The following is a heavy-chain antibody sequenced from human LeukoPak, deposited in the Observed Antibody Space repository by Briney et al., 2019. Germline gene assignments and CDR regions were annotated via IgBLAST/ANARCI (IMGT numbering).Heavy chain of an antibody. CDR1: GASISSGDYY. D-gene: IGHD3-22*01. Sequence: SETLSLTCTVSGASISSGDYYWSWIRQPPGKGLECIGHIYYSGSTYYNPSLKSRVTISVDTSKNQFSLKLSSVAAADTAVYYCARGRGVPYYYDSSGYYPADYWGQGTLVTVSS. V-gene: IGHV4-30-4*01. CDR3: ARGRGVPYYYDSSGYYPADY. J-gene: IGHJ4*02. CDR2: IYYSGST.